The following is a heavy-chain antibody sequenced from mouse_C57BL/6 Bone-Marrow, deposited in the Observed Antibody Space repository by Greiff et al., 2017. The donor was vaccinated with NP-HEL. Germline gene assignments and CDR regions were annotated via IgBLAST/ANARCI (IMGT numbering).Heavy chain of an antibody. J-gene: IGHJ4*01. Sequence: QVQLQQSGPELVKPGASVKLSCKASGYTFTSYDINWVKQRPGQGLEWIGWIYPRDGSTKYNEKFKGKATLTVDTSSRTAYMELHSLTSEDSAVYFCARIYYYGSSYDAMDYWGQGTSVTVSS. CDR3: ARIYYYGSSYDAMDY. D-gene: IGHD1-1*01. CDR1: GYTFTSYD. V-gene: IGHV1-85*01. CDR2: IYPRDGST.